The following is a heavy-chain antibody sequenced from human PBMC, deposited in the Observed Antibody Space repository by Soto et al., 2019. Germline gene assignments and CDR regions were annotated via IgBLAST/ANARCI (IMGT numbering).Heavy chain of an antibody. CDR2: INPSGGST. CDR1: GYTFTSYY. V-gene: IGHV1-46*03. Sequence: QVQLVQSGAEVKKPGASVKVSCKASGYTFTSYYMHWVRQAPGQGLEWMGIINPSGGSTSYAQKFQGRVTMTRDTSTITVYMERSSLRSEATAVYYCARVYPSDTRYGYVGNNWFDPWGQGTLVTVSS. D-gene: IGHD5-18*01. CDR3: ARVYPSDTRYGYVGNNWFDP. J-gene: IGHJ5*02.